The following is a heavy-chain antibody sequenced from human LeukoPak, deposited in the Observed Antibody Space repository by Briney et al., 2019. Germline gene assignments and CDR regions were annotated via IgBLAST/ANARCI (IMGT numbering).Heavy chain of an antibody. CDR1: GGSFSGYY. J-gene: IGHJ1*01. D-gene: IGHD3-22*01. V-gene: IGHV4-34*01. CDR2: INHSGST. CDR3: AKDPYSSRMEYFQY. Sequence: SETLSLTCAVYGGSFSGYYWSWIRQPPGKGLEWIGEINHSGSTNYNPSLKSRVTISVDTSKNQFSLKLSSVTAAGTAVYYCAKDPYSSRMEYFQYWGQGTLVIVSS.